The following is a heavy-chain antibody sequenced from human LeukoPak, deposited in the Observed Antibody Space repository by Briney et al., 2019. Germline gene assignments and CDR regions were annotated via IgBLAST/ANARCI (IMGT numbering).Heavy chain of an antibody. D-gene: IGHD3-22*01. CDR1: GGTFSSYA. CDR3: AIELMDYYDSSGYYLRDY. CDR2: IIPILGIA. V-gene: IGHV1-69*04. Sequence: SVKVSCKASGGTFSSYAISWVRQAPGQGLEWMGRIIPILGIANYAQKFQGRVTITADKSTSTAYMELRSLRSDDTAVYYCAIELMDYYDSSGYYLRDYWGQGTLVTVSS. J-gene: IGHJ4*02.